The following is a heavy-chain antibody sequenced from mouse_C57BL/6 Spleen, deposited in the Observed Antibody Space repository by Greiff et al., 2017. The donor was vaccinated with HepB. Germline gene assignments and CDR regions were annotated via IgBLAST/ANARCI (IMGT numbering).Heavy chain of an antibody. D-gene: IGHD1-1*01. V-gene: IGHV1-39*01. J-gene: IGHJ2*01. CDR3: ASSLYYYGSSYFDY. Sequence: VQLKESGPELVKPGASVKISCKASGYSFTDYNMNWVKQSNGKSLEWIGVINPNYGTTSYNQKFKGKATLTVDQSSSTAYMQLNSLTSEDSAVYYCASSLYYYGSSYFDYWGQGTTLTVSS. CDR1: GYSFTDYN. CDR2: INPNYGTT.